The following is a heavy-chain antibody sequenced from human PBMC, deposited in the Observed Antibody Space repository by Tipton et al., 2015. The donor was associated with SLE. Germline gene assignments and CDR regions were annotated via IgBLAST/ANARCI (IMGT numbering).Heavy chain of an antibody. D-gene: IGHD2-2*01. J-gene: IGHJ4*02. CDR3: ARDGGEDSSTSLDY. CDR2: IYNSGST. Sequence: TLSLTCTVSGGSISSYYWSWVRQPPGKGLEWIGYIYNSGSTKYNPSLKSRVTISVDTSKNQFSLKLSSVTAADTAVYYCARDGGEDSSTSLDYWGQGTLVTVSS. CDR1: GGSISSYY. V-gene: IGHV4-59*01.